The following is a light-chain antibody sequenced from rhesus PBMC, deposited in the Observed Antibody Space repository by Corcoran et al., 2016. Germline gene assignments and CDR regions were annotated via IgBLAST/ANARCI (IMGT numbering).Light chain of an antibody. CDR2: EAS. V-gene: IGKV1-25*01. CDR3: QHYYTTPWT. Sequence: DIQMTQSPSSLSGSVGDRVTITCRASQDITNDLAWYQQKPGETPKVLIYEASSLQSGIPSRFSGSGSVTDFTLTISSLQSEDVATDFCQHYYTTPWTFGQGTKVEIK. CDR1: QDITND. J-gene: IGKJ1*01.